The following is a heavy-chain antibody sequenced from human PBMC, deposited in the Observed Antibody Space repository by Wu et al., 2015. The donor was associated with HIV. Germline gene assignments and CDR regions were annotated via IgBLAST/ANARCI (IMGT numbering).Heavy chain of an antibody. D-gene: IGHD6-19*01. V-gene: IGHV1-8*03. CDR3: ARAGQWLAGDYYYYMDV. Sequence: QVQLVQSGAEVKKPGASVKVSCKASGYTFTSYDINWVRQATGQGLEWMGWMNPNSGNTGYAQKFQGRVTITRNTSISTAYMELSSLRSEDTAVYYCARAGQWLAGDYYYYMDVWGKGTTVTVSS. CDR1: GYTFTSYD. J-gene: IGHJ6*03. CDR2: MNPNSGNT.